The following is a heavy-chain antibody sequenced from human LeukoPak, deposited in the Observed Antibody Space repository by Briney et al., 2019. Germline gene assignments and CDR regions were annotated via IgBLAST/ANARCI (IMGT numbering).Heavy chain of an antibody. D-gene: IGHD2-2*01. CDR1: GFTFSNAW. J-gene: IGHJ4*02. Sequence: GGSLRLSCAASGFTFSNAWMSWVRQAPGKGLEWVGRIKSKTDGGTTDYAAPVKGRFTISRDDSKNTLYLQMNSLKTEDTAMYYCTTDLQYQLPPGYWGQGTLATVSS. CDR2: IKSKTDGGTT. V-gene: IGHV3-15*01. CDR3: TTDLQYQLPPGY.